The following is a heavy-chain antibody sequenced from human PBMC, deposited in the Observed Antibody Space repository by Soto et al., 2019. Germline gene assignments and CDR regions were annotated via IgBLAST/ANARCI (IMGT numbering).Heavy chain of an antibody. CDR2: ICPGYSNI. Sequence: GESLKISCKGSGYSFTDHCIVWVRQMAGKGLEWVGIICPGYSNIIYSPSVQGQVTISADKSISTAYLQWSSLKASDTAMYYCVRMGFSGGGYLSYYYYGMDIWGQGTTVTVSS. CDR1: GYSFTDHC. V-gene: IGHV5-51*01. D-gene: IGHD5-12*01. CDR3: VRMGFSGGGYLSYYYYGMDI. J-gene: IGHJ6*02.